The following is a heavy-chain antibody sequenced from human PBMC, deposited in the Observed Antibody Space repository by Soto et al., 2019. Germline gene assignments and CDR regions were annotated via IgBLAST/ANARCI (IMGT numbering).Heavy chain of an antibody. CDR1: GGSISSYY. D-gene: IGHD6-13*01. V-gene: IGHV4-34*01. Sequence: SETLSLTCTVSGGSISSYYWSWIRQPPGKGLEWIGEINHSGSTNYNPSLKSRVTISVDTSKNQFSLKLSSVTAADTAVYYCARGNSSSWALYYYYYGMDVWGQGTTVTVSS. J-gene: IGHJ6*02. CDR3: ARGNSSSWALYYYYYGMDV. CDR2: INHSGST.